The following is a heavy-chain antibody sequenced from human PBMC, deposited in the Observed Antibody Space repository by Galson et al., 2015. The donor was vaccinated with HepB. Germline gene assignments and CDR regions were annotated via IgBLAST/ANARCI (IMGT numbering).Heavy chain of an antibody. Sequence: ALILACEAAGGTFGSYGMHWGGQSPGAGLEWGAVLSYDGSNKFYADFVKRRFTISRVNSKKPLDLEINSLRAEDTAVYYCALPFCGGDCSSDDYYLDYWGQGTLVTVSS. CDR3: ALPFCGGDCSSDDYYLDY. J-gene: IGHJ4*02. D-gene: IGHD2-21*02. CDR1: GGTFGSYG. V-gene: IGHV3-30*03. CDR2: LSYDGSNK.